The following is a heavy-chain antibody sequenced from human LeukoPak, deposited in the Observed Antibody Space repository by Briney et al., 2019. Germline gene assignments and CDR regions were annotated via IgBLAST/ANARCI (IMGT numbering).Heavy chain of an antibody. V-gene: IGHV5-51*01. Sequence: GESLKISCQASGYTFSDLWIGWVRQMPGQGLEWMGIIYPGDSDTRYSPSFQGQVTISADKSISTAYLQWSSLKASDTAMYYCARHSYFTVTTLFDAFDIWGQGTMVTVSS. CDR3: ARHSYFTVTTLFDAFDI. CDR2: IYPGDSDT. D-gene: IGHD4-17*01. J-gene: IGHJ3*02. CDR1: GYTFSDLW.